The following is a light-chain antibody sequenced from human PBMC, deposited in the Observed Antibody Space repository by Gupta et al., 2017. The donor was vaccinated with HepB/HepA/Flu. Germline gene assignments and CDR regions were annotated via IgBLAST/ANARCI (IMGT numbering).Light chain of an antibody. CDR2: GAS. Sequence: EIVLTQSPGTLSLSQGERATPSCRASQSVSSSYLAWYQQKPGQAPRLLLYGASSRATGIPDRFSGSGSGTDFTLTISRLEPEDFAVYYCQQYGSFAITFGQGTRLEIK. J-gene: IGKJ5*01. CDR3: QQYGSFAIT. CDR1: QSVSSSY. V-gene: IGKV3-20*01.